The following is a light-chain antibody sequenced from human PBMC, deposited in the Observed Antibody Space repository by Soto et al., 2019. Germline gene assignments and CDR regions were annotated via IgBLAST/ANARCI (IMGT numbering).Light chain of an antibody. J-gene: IGKJ1*01. Sequence: DIQMTQSPSSLSASVGDRVTITCRASQSISNYLSWYQQRPGQPPKLRFYWASTRESGVPDRFSGSGSGTHFTLTITSLQAEDVAVYYCQQYYSSPPTFGQGTKVDIK. V-gene: IGKV4-1*01. CDR2: WAS. CDR1: QSISNY. CDR3: QQYYSSPPT.